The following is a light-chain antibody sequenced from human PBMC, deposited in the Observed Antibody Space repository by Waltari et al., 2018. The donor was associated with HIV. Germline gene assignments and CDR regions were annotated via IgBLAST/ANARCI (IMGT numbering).Light chain of an antibody. CDR3: QSYDRSLSGYVV. CDR1: SSNIGARFD. CDR2: GNS. J-gene: IGLJ2*01. Sequence: QSLLTQPPSVSGAPGQRVTIPCPGTSSNIGARFDVPWYQQLPGTVPKRLIYGNSNRPSGVPHRFSGSKSGTSASLAITGLQAEDEADYYCQSYDRSLSGYVVFGGGTKLTVL. V-gene: IGLV1-40*01.